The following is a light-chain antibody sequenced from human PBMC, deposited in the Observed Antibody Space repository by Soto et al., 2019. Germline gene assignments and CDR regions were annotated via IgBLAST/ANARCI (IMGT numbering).Light chain of an antibody. CDR3: QQYARSPIT. J-gene: IGKJ5*01. V-gene: IGKV3-20*01. CDR2: GAS. CDR1: QRVSSSY. Sequence: EIVLTQSPGTLSLSPGERATLSCRASQRVSSSYLAWYQQKPGQAPRLLIRGASSRATGIPDRFSGSGSGTDFTLTISRLEPEDFAVYYCQQYARSPITFGQGTRLEIK.